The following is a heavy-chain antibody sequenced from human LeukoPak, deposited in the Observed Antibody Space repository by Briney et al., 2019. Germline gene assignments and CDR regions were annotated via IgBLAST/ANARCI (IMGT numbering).Heavy chain of an antibody. V-gene: IGHV3-23*01. CDR2: VSGSGDRM. J-gene: IGHJ4*02. CDR3: AKDPTYDYDSSGSNFDY. Sequence: PGGSLRLSCAASGFTSSSYALNWVRQAPGKGLEWVATVSGSGDRMYHADSVKGRFTISRDNAKKSLYLQMNSLRPEDTALYYCAKDPTYDYDSSGSNFDYWGQGALVTVSS. CDR1: GFTSSSYA. D-gene: IGHD3-22*01.